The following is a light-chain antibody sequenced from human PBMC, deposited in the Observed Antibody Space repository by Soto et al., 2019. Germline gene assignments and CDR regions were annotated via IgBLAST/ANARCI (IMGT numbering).Light chain of an antibody. CDR3: QQYVNRRT. CDR2: DAS. J-gene: IGKJ1*01. CDR1: QSVTTN. V-gene: IGKV3-15*01. Sequence: IVSTQSPAPLSVSPGERATLSCRASQSVTTNLAWYQQKPGQAPRLLIYDASTRATGIPARFSGSGSGTEFTLTISSLQSEYFAVYYCQQYVNRRTLGQGTKVDIK.